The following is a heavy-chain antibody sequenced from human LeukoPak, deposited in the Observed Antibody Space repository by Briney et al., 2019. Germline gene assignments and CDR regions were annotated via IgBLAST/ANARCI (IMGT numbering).Heavy chain of an antibody. J-gene: IGHJ2*01. CDR3: ARGLFRYDSSSRSLHWHFDR. CDR2: IYRSEST. Sequence: SETLSLTCTVSGGSISSDYWSWIRQPPGKGLEWIGYIYRSESTNYNPSLKSRVTISVDTSKNQFSLQLTSATAADTAVYYCARGLFRYDSSSRSLHWHFDRWGRGTLVTVSS. V-gene: IGHV4-59*01. D-gene: IGHD3-22*01. CDR1: GGSISSDY.